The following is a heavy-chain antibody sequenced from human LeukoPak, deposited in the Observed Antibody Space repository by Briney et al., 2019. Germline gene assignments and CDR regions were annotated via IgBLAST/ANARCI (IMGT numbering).Heavy chain of an antibody. J-gene: IGHJ4*02. CDR1: GYTFTSYG. D-gene: IGHD6-13*01. Sequence: SVKVSCKASGYTFTSYGISWVRQAPGQGLEWMGGIIPIFGTANYAQKFQGRVTITTDESTSTAYMELSSLRSEDTAVYYCARVSSSWSFDYWGQGTLVTVSS. V-gene: IGHV1-69*05. CDR3: ARVSSSWSFDY. CDR2: IIPIFGTA.